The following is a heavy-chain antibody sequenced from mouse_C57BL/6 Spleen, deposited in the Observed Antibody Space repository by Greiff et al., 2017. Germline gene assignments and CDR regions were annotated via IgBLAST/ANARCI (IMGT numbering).Heavy chain of an antibody. V-gene: IGHV1-82*01. CDR3: AYYDYDPFAY. CDR2: IYPGDGDT. CDR1: GYAFSSSW. D-gene: IGHD2-4*01. J-gene: IGHJ3*01. Sequence: QVQLKQSGPELVKPGASVKISCKASGYAFSSSWMNWVKQRPGKGLEWIGRIYPGDGDTNYNGKFKGKATLTADTSSSTAYMQRSSLTSEDSAVYCCAYYDYDPFAYWGQGTLVTVSA.